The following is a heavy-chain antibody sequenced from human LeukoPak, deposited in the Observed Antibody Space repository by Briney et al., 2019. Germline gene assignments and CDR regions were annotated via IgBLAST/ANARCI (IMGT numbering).Heavy chain of an antibody. D-gene: IGHD3-10*01. CDR3: ARGGASGTMVRGVPRPLPDY. J-gene: IGHJ4*02. Sequence: GASVKVSCKASGYTSTSYAMHWVRQAPGQRLEWMGWINAGNGNTKYSQKFQGRVTITRDTSASTAYMELSSLRSEDTAVYYCARGGASGTMVRGVPRPLPDYWGQGTLVTVSS. V-gene: IGHV1-3*01. CDR1: GYTSTSYA. CDR2: INAGNGNT.